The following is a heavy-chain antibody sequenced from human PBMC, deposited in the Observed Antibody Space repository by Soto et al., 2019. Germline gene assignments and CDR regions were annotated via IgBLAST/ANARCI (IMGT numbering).Heavy chain of an antibody. J-gene: IGHJ6*04. Sequence: EVQLVESGGGLVKPGGSLRLSCAASGFTFSSYSMNWVRQAPGKGLEWVSSISSSSSYIYYADSVKGRFTISRDNAKNSLYLQMNSLRAEDTAVYYCARAAEGLSVTQIDVWGKGTTVTVSS. CDR2: ISSSSSYI. CDR1: GFTFSSYS. D-gene: IGHD3-16*02. CDR3: ARAAEGLSVTQIDV. V-gene: IGHV3-21*01.